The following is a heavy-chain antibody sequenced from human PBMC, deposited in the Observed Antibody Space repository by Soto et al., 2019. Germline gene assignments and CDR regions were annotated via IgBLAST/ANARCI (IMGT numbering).Heavy chain of an antibody. CDR1: GFTFSSYS. V-gene: IGHV3-21*01. CDR2: ISSSSSYI. CDR3: ARDRAAAGPGGMDV. D-gene: IGHD6-13*01. J-gene: IGHJ6*02. Sequence: EVQLVESGGGLVKPGGSLRLSCAASGFTFSSYSMNWVRQAPGKGLEWVSSISSSSSYIYYADSVKGRFTISRDNAENSLYLQMNSLRAEDTAVYYCARDRAAAGPGGMDVWGQGTTVTVSS.